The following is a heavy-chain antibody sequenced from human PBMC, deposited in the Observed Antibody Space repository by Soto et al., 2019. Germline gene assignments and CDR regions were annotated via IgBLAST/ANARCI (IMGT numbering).Heavy chain of an antibody. CDR1: GGTFSSLG. D-gene: IGHD5-12*01. Sequence: QVQLLQSGAEVKRPGSSVKVSCEASGGTFSSLGFTWVRQAPGQGLEWMGGIIPISGRTTFAQKFQGRVPITAAESTRATYMELTTLTSDDTGKYYCATRGTQGRWLEFADYWGQGTLVTVSS. J-gene: IGHJ4*02. V-gene: IGHV1-69*01. CDR2: IIPISGRT. CDR3: ATRGTQGRWLEFADY.